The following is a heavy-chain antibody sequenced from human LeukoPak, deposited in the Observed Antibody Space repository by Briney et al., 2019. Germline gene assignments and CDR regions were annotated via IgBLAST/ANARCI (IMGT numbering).Heavy chain of an antibody. D-gene: IGHD3-22*01. CDR1: GFSFSIYG. J-gene: IGHJ4*02. V-gene: IGHV3-30*03. CDR2: ISDDGSDK. Sequence: PGGSLRLSCAASGFSFSIYGMHWVRQAPGKGLEWVAVISDDGSDKYYADSVKGRFTISRDNAKNSLYLQMNSLRAEDTAVYYCARADPFYDSSGSQTNYFDYWGQGTLVTVSS. CDR3: ARADPFYDSSGSQTNYFDY.